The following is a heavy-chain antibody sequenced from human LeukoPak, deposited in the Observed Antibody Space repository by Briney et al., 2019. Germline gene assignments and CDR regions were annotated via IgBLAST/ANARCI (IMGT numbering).Heavy chain of an antibody. V-gene: IGHV1-2*02. J-gene: IGHJ4*02. D-gene: IGHD1-1*01. CDR2: INPNSGGT. CDR3: ARVLERHFDY. Sequence: GASVKVSCKASGYTFTGYYIHWVRQAPGQGLEWMGWINPNSGGTSYAQKFQGRVTMTRDTSISTAYMELSRLRSDDTAVYYCARVLERHFDYWGQGTLVTVSS. CDR1: GYTFTGYY.